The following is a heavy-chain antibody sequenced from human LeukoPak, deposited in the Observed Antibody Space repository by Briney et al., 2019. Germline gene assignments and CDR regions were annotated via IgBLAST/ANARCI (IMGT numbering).Heavy chain of an antibody. V-gene: IGHV5-51*01. CDR3: AREGLAAAPSYNWFDP. Sequence: GESLKISCKGSGYSFTSYWIGWVRQMPGKGLEWMGIIYPGGSDTRYSPSFQGQVTISADKSISTAYLQWSSLKASDTAMYYCAREGLAAAPSYNWFDPWGQGTLVTVSS. CDR1: GYSFTSYW. CDR2: IYPGGSDT. J-gene: IGHJ5*02. D-gene: IGHD6-13*01.